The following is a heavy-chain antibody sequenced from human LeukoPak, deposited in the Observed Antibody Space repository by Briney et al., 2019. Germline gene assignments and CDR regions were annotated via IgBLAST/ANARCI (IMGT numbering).Heavy chain of an antibody. CDR2: IYAGDSDT. D-gene: IGHD3-10*01. CDR1: GYIFTNYW. J-gene: IGHJ6*02. V-gene: IGHV5-51*01. CDR3: ARSYYYGSYYGMDV. Sequence: GESLKTSCKGSGYIFTNYWIAWVRQMPGKGLEWMGIIYAGDSDTRYSPSFQGQVTITADKSISTAYLQWSSLKASDTAMYYCARSYYYGSYYGMDVWGQGTTVAVSS.